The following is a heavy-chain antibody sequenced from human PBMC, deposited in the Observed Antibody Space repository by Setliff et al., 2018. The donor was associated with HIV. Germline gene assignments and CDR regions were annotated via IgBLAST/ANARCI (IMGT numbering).Heavy chain of an antibody. D-gene: IGHD5-12*01. J-gene: IGHJ6*02. CDR3: ARGDGYRANDAYYDTGMDV. CDR2: IYNSGYS. V-gene: IGHV4-61*10. CDR1: GGSINSGAYL. Sequence: SETLSLTCTVSGGSINSGAYLWAWIRQPAGKGLEWIGYIYNSGYSNSKPSLKSRVTISLDTSKNQFSLKLSSVTAADTAVYYCARGDGYRANDAYYDTGMDVWGQGITVTVSS.